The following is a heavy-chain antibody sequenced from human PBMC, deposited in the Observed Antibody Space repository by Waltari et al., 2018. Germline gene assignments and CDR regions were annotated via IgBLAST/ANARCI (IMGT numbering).Heavy chain of an antibody. J-gene: IGHJ4*02. V-gene: IGHV5-51*01. CDR2: IYPGDSDT. Sequence: VQLVQSGAEVKTSGESLKISCKGSGFTFTNYWIGWVRQMPGKGLEWMGIIYPGDSDTTYSPSFQGQVTISADKSINTAYLQWTSVKASDTAIYYCARPGEAQQLGPGSLSYWGQGTLVTVSS. D-gene: IGHD6-13*01. CDR1: GFTFTNYW. CDR3: ARPGEAQQLGPGSLSY.